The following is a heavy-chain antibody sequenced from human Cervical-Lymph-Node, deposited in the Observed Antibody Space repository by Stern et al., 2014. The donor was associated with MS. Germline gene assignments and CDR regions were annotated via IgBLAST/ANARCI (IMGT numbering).Heavy chain of an antibody. J-gene: IGHJ4*02. D-gene: IGHD6-19*01. Sequence: MQLVESGGGVVQPGRSLRLSCAASGFTFSSYAMHWVRQAPGKGLEWGAVISYDGSNKYYADSVKGRFTISRDNSKNTLYLQMNSLRAEDTAVYYCARVKQWLVLDYWGQGTLVTVSS. CDR2: ISYDGSNK. CDR3: ARVKQWLVLDY. CDR1: GFTFSSYA. V-gene: IGHV3-30-3*01.